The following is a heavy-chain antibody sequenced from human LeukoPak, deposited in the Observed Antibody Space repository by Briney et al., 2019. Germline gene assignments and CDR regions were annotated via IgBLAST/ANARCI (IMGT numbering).Heavy chain of an antibody. D-gene: IGHD6-13*01. Sequence: PSETLSLTCAVSGYSNSSGYYWGWIRQPPGKGLEWIGSIYHSGSTYYNPSLKSRVTISVDTSKNQFSLKLSSVTAADTAVYYCARSTAARFGTWGQGTLVTVSS. V-gene: IGHV4-38-2*01. J-gene: IGHJ4*02. CDR3: ARSTAARFGT. CDR1: GYSNSSGYY. CDR2: IYHSGST.